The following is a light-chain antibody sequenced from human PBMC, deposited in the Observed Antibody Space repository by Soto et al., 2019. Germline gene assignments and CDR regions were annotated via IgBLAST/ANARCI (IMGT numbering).Light chain of an antibody. J-gene: IGLJ2*01. CDR1: SSDVGGYNY. Sequence: QSALTQPDSVSGSPGQSITISCTGTSSDVGGYNYVSWYQQHPGKAPKLMIYDVSNRPSGVSNRFSGSKSGNTASLTISGLQAEDEADYYCSSYTSSSPVVFGGGTKVTVL. CDR3: SSYTSSSPVV. CDR2: DVS. V-gene: IGLV2-14*01.